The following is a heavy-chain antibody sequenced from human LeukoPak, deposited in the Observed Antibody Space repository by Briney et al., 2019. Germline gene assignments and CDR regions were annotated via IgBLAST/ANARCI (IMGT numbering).Heavy chain of an antibody. V-gene: IGHV3-11*01. J-gene: IGHJ5*02. CDR2: ISSSGSTI. Sequence: PGGSLRLSCAASGFTFSDYYMSWIRQAPGKGLEWVSYISSSGSTIYYADSVKGRFTISRDNAKNSLYLQMNSLRAEDTAAYYCARVSRIAAAGGWFDTWGQGTLVTVSS. CDR3: ARVSRIAAAGGWFDT. CDR1: GFTFSDYY. D-gene: IGHD6-13*01.